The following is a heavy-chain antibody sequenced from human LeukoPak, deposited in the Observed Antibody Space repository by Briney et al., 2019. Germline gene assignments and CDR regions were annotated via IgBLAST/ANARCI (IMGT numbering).Heavy chain of an antibody. V-gene: IGHV3-74*01. CDR1: GFTFSSYW. CDR2: INTDGSST. CDR3: ARESGIAAALDL. J-gene: IGHJ5*02. D-gene: IGHD6-13*01. Sequence: QPGGSLRLSCAASGFTFSSYWMHWVRQAPGKGLVWVSRINTDGSSTSYADSVKGRFTISRDNAKNTLYLQMNSLRAEDTAVYYCARESGIAAALDLWGQGTLVTVSS.